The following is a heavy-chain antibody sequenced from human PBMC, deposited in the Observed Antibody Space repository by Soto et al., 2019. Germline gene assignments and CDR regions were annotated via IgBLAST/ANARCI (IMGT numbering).Heavy chain of an antibody. CDR2: INPNSGRT. CDR1: GYTFTGYY. Sequence: KVSCNATGYTFTGYYMHWVGQATGQGLEWMGRINPNSGRTSYARKFQGSVAMTTDTANSTVSMEVSRLRSDDTAVNDCMRGGEPLFDYLPIFGMDVWGQGTTVTVS. D-gene: IGHD2-21*01. V-gene: IGHV1-2*04. CDR3: MRGGEPLFDYLPIFGMDV. J-gene: IGHJ6*02.